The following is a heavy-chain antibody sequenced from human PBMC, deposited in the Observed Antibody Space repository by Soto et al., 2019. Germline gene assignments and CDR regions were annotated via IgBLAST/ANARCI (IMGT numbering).Heavy chain of an antibody. CDR1: GFTFSMYW. Sequence: VGSLRLSCVVSGFTFSMYWMHWVRQVPGQGPFWVSRISDDGTTTNYADSVRGRFTISRDNSKNTLYLQMNNLKPDDTAIYYCTRGTRADSYGTGAHWGQGTTVTVSS. J-gene: IGHJ4*02. V-gene: IGHV3-74*01. CDR2: ISDDGTTT. D-gene: IGHD3-10*01. CDR3: TRGTRADSYGTGAH.